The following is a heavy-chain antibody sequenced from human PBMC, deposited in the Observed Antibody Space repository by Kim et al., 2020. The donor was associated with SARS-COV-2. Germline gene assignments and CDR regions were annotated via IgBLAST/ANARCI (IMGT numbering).Heavy chain of an antibody. J-gene: IGHJ5*02. V-gene: IGHV3-53*01. CDR2: IYSGGST. Sequence: GGSLRLSCAASGFTVSSNYMSWVRQAPGKGLEWVSVIYSGGSTYYADSVKGRFTISRDNSKNTLYLQMNSLRAEDTAVYYCARFVEETGGATEAGNWFDPWGQGTLVTVSS. D-gene: IGHD1-1*01. CDR3: ARFVEETGGATEAGNWFDP. CDR1: GFTVSSNY.